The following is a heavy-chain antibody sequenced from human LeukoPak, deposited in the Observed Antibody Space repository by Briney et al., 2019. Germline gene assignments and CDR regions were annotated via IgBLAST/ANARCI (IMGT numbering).Heavy chain of an antibody. J-gene: IGHJ4*02. CDR3: AKVGGPIVGATKQFDY. CDR1: GFTFSNYA. V-gene: IGHV3-23*01. CDR2: ISGSGGST. Sequence: GGSLRLSCAASGFTFSNYAMSWVRQAPGKGLEWVSAISGSGGSTYYADSVKGRFTISRDNSKNTLYLQMNSLRAEDTAVYYCAKVGGPIVGATKQFDYWGQGTLVTVSS. D-gene: IGHD1-26*01.